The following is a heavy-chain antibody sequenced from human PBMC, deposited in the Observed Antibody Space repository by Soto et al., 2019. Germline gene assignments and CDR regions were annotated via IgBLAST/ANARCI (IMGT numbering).Heavy chain of an antibody. J-gene: IGHJ4*02. Sequence: LRLSCAASGFTFDDYAMHWVRQAPGKGLEWVSGISWNSGSIGYADSVKGRFTISRDNAKNSLYLQMNSLRAEDTALYYCAGLGDYFDYWGQGTLVTVSS. CDR3: AGLGDYFDY. CDR1: GFTFDDYA. D-gene: IGHD3-10*01. V-gene: IGHV3-9*01. CDR2: ISWNSGSI.